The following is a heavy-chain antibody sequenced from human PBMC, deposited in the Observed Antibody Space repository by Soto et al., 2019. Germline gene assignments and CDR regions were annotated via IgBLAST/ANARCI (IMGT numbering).Heavy chain of an antibody. CDR3: TREASSWGFAFDL. J-gene: IGHJ3*01. CDR1: GFTFSHYA. D-gene: IGHD3-16*01. CDR2: IFGSGAPT. V-gene: IGHV3-23*01. Sequence: EVQLLESGGGLVQPGGSLRLSCAASGFTFSHYAMSWVRQAPGKGLHWVSTIFGSGAPTHYADSVKGRFGISRDNSNNMLFLEMNSLKDEDTAVYYCTREASSWGFAFDLWGQGTRVAVSS.